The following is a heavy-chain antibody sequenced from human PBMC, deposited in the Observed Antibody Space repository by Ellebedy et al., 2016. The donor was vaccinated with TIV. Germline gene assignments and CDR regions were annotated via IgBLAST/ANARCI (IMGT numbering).Heavy chain of an antibody. D-gene: IGHD3-10*02. CDR3: AGIADVRFDP. CDR2: IKQDGSEK. V-gene: IGHV3-7*01. Sequence: PGGSLRLSCAASGFSFSSDWMAWVRQAPGKGLEWVGNIKQDGSEKYYLDSVKGRFTISRDNAKNSLYLQMNSLRAEDTAVYYCAGIADVRFDPWGQGTLVSVSS. J-gene: IGHJ5*02. CDR1: GFSFSSDW.